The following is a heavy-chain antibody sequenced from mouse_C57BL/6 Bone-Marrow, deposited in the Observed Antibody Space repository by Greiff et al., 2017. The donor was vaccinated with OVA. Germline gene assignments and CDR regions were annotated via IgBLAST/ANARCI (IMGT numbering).Heavy chain of an antibody. J-gene: IGHJ3*01. CDR1: GYTFTSYW. CDR2: INPSNGGT. Sequence: VQLQQPGTDLVKPGASVKLSCKASGYTFTSYWMHWVKQRPGQGLEWIGNINPSNGGTNYNEKFKSKATLTVDNSSSTAYMQLSSLTSEDSAVYYCSRINGYDGDWFAYWGQGTLVTVSA. V-gene: IGHV1-53*01. CDR3: SRINGYDGDWFAY. D-gene: IGHD2-2*01.